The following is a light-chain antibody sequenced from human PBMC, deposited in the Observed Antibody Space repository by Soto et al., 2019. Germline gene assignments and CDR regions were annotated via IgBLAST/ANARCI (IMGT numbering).Light chain of an antibody. CDR3: HQYNTYLWT. J-gene: IGKJ1*01. CDR1: QSIGSW. Sequence: DIQMTQSPSTLSASVGDRVIIVCRASQSIGSWLAWYQQKPGKAPKLLIYKASSLESGVPSRFSGSGSGTEFTLPIRSLQPDDVATYYCHQYNTYLWTFGQGTKVEIK. CDR2: KAS. V-gene: IGKV1-5*03.